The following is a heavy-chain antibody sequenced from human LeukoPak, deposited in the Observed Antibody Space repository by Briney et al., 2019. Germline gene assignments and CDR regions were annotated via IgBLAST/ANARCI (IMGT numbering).Heavy chain of an antibody. V-gene: IGHV3-30*03. Sequence: PGGSLRLSCAASGFTFNNYGMHWVRQAPGKGLEWVAVISYDGSNKYYADSVKGRFTISRDNAKNSLYLQMNSLRAEDTAVYYCARGPRGYYDSSGHYYWGQGTLVTVSS. CDR3: ARGPRGYYDSSGHYY. CDR1: GFTFNNYG. D-gene: IGHD3-22*01. CDR2: ISYDGSNK. J-gene: IGHJ4*02.